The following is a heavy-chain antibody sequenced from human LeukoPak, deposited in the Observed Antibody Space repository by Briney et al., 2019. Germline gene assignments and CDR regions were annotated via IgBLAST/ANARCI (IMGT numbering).Heavy chain of an antibody. J-gene: IGHJ4*02. CDR3: VTPKGPGWSTHYFDY. Sequence: GGSLRLSCVASGFTFSDFYMDWVRQAPGKGLEWLGRVRNEIHTTEYAASVKGRFTFSRDDSKNSLFLQMNNLKTEDTAVYYCVTPKGPGWSTHYFDYWGQVTLVTVS. V-gene: IGHV3-72*01. CDR2: VRNEIHTT. CDR1: GFTFSDFY. D-gene: IGHD6-19*01.